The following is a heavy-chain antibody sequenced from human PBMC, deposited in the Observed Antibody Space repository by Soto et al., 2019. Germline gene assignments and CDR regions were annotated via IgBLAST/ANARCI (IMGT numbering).Heavy chain of an antibody. V-gene: IGHV1-69*02. CDR2: IIPILGIA. Sequence: QVQLVQSGAEVKKPGSSVKVSCKASGGTFSSYTISWVRQAPGQGLEWMGRIIPILGIANYAQKFQGRVTMTADKSTSTAYMELSSLRSEDTAVYYCARPPGVYCSGGSCFYYWGQGTLVTVSS. CDR1: GGTFSSYT. J-gene: IGHJ4*02. D-gene: IGHD2-15*01. CDR3: ARPPGVYCSGGSCFYY.